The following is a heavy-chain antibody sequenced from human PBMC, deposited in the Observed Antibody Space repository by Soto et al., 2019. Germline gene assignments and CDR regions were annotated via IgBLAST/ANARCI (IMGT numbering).Heavy chain of an antibody. CDR1: GGSISSSNW. CDR2: IYHSGST. D-gene: IGHD6-13*01. Sequence: QVQLQESGPGLVKPSGTLSLTCAVSGGSISSSNWWSWVRQPPGKGLEWIGEIYHSGSTNYNPSLRSRVTISVDKSKNQFSLKLSSVTAADTAVYYCASRSPKRAAARPPLDYWGQGTLVTVSS. V-gene: IGHV4-4*02. CDR3: ASRSPKRAAARPPLDY. J-gene: IGHJ4*02.